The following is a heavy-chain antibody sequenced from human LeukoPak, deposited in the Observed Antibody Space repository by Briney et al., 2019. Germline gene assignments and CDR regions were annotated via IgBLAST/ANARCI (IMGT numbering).Heavy chain of an antibody. CDR3: ARHDRWAFDY. D-gene: IGHD4-23*01. CDR2: ILKYERKK. V-gene: IGHV3-7*05. J-gene: IGHJ4*02. CDR1: AFSFSDCW. Sequence: PGGSLRLSCPAPAFSFSDCWITWSRLAPGKGLGGVGKILKYERKKYYLDSVKGRFINSRNNAHNTLYLQISSQRGEDTAVYYCARHDRWAFDYWGQGTLVTVSS.